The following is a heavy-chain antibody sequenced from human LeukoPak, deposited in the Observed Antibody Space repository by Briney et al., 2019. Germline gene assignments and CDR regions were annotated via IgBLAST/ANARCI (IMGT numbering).Heavy chain of an antibody. D-gene: IGHD5-12*01. CDR1: GGTFSSYA. Sequence: SVKVSCKASGGTFSSYAISWVRQAPGQGLEWMRGIIPIFGTANYAQKFQGRVTITADKSTSTAYMELSSLRSEDTAVYYCAGEKGLRLRGFDYWGQGTLVTVSS. CDR3: AGEKGLRLRGFDY. CDR2: IIPIFGTA. J-gene: IGHJ4*02. V-gene: IGHV1-69*06.